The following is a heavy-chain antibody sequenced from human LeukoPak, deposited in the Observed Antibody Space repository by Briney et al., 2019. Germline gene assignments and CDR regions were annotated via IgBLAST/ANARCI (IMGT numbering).Heavy chain of an antibody. Sequence: GGSLRLSCAASGFTFSSYSMNWVRQAPGKGLEWVSSISSSSSYIYYADSVKGRFTISRDNAKNSLYLQMNSLRAEDTAVYYCARDCSGGSCYFNYFDYWGQGTLVTVSS. V-gene: IGHV3-21*01. CDR1: GFTFSSYS. CDR3: ARDCSGGSCYFNYFDY. D-gene: IGHD2-15*01. J-gene: IGHJ4*02. CDR2: ISSSSSYI.